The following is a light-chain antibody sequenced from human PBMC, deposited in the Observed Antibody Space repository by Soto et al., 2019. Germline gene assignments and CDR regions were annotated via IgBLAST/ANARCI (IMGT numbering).Light chain of an antibody. CDR2: DGS. CDR1: QIVSTC. J-gene: IGKJ5*01. V-gene: IGKV3-11*01. Sequence: EILLTQSPATLSLSPGERATLSCGATQIVSTCLAWYQQRPGQAPRLLIYDGSYRATDIPHRLSGSGGGKDFTLTLSILETQPFAVYYCYQRRSWPPPLTVGQGTRGEI. CDR3: YQRRSWPPPLT.